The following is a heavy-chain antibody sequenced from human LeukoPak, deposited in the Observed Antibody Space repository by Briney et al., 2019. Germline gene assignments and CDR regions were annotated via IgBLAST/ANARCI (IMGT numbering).Heavy chain of an antibody. CDR1: GFILGNAW. CDR2: IKRNFEGATQ. V-gene: IGHV3-15*06. D-gene: IGHD5-18*01. Sequence: GGSLRLSCAASGFILGNAWMSWVRQAPGKGQEWVAHIKRNFEGATQHYAASVNGRFTISKDESKNTVFLQMSSLKIEDTAVYFCTTEGFTYGHHSFDSWGQGTLVTVSS. J-gene: IGHJ4*02. CDR3: TTEGFTYGHHSFDS.